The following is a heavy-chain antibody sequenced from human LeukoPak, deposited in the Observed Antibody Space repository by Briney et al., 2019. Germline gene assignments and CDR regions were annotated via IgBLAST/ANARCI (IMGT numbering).Heavy chain of an antibody. CDR2: IKQDGSEK. J-gene: IGHJ4*02. CDR1: GFTFSSYW. D-gene: IGHD2-2*01. CDR3: AKEGGYQLIFRYYFDY. V-gene: IGHV3-7*03. Sequence: QPGGSLRLSCAASGFTFSSYWMSWVRQAPGKGLEWVANIKQDGSEKYYVDSVKGRFTVSRDNSKNTLYLQMNSLRAEDTAVYYCAKEGGYQLIFRYYFDYWGQGTLVTVSS.